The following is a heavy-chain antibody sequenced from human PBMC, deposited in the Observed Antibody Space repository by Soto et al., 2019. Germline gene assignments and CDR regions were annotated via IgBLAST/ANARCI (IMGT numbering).Heavy chain of an antibody. CDR3: ATSPPGDNDAFDV. D-gene: IGHD4-17*01. Sequence: QVQLQEPGPGLVKPSQTLSLTCGVSGKSIRSAGYYWTWIRQRPGKGLEWIGHISYFGDTHYSPSLTSRVTISLDPSKNQFSLELTSVKAADTAVYYCATSPPGDNDAFDVWGQGTLVSVSS. V-gene: IGHV4-31*11. CDR2: ISYFGDT. CDR1: GKSIRSAGYY. J-gene: IGHJ3*01.